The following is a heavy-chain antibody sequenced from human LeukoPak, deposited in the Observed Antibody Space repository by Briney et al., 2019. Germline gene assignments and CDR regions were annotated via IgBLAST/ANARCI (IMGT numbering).Heavy chain of an antibody. Sequence: ASVKVSCKASGYTFTSYGISWVRQAPGQGLEWMGWISSYNGNTNYAQKLQGRVTMATDTSTSTDYMELRSLRSDDTAVYYCARISSSYIDAFDIWGQGTMVTVSS. CDR3: ARISSSYIDAFDI. CDR1: GYTFTSYG. J-gene: IGHJ3*02. V-gene: IGHV1-18*01. D-gene: IGHD6-6*01. CDR2: ISSYNGNT.